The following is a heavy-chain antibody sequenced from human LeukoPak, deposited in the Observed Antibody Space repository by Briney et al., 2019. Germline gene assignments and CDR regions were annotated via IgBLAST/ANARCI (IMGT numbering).Heavy chain of an antibody. V-gene: IGHV3-11*04. CDR3: ARETDTAMVDY. CDR2: ISSSGSSI. CDR1: GFTFSDSY. D-gene: IGHD5-18*01. J-gene: IGHJ4*02. Sequence: KSGGYLRLSCAASGFTFSDSYMSWIRQAPGKGLEWVSYISSSGSSIYYADSVKGRFTISRDNAKNSLYLQMSSLRAEGTAVYYCARETDTAMVDYWGQGTLVTVSS.